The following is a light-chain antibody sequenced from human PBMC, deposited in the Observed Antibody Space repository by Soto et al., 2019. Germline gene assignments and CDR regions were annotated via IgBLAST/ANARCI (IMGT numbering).Light chain of an antibody. CDR2: DAS. J-gene: IGKJ4*01. CDR3: QQRGNWPLT. V-gene: IGKV3-11*01. Sequence: ETVVTQSPATLSLSPGERATLSCRASQSVSGFFAWYQQKPGQVPRLLIYDASSRATGIPARFSGSGSGTDSTLTISSLEPEDFAVYYCQQRGNWPLTFGGGTKVEI. CDR1: QSVSGF.